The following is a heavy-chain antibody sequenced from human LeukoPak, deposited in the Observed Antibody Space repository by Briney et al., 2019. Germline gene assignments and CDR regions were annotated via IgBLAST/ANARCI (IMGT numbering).Heavy chain of an antibody. CDR3: AKDLRPSYDFWSGYYGPSYGMDV. D-gene: IGHD3-3*01. J-gene: IGHJ6*02. Sequence: GGSLRLSCAASGFTFSSYAMSWVRQAPGKGLEWVSAISGSGGSTYYADSVKGRFTISRDNSKNTLCLQMNSLRAEDTAVYYCAKDLRPSYDFWSGYYGPSYGMDVWGQGTTVTVSS. V-gene: IGHV3-23*01. CDR2: ISGSGGST. CDR1: GFTFSSYA.